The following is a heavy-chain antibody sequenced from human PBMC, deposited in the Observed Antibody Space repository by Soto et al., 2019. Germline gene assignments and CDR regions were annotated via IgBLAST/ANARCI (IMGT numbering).Heavy chain of an antibody. J-gene: IGHJ4*02. CDR1: GYTFTDYY. Sequence: ASVKVSCKASGYTFTDYYMHWVRQAPGHGLAWMGWINPNSGGTNYAQKFQGWVTMTRDTSISTAYMELSRLTSDDTAVYYCPTPRLWYASGGSPFDYWGQGTLVTV. CDR2: INPNSGGT. V-gene: IGHV1-2*04. D-gene: IGHD3-22*01. CDR3: PTPRLWYASGGSPFDY.